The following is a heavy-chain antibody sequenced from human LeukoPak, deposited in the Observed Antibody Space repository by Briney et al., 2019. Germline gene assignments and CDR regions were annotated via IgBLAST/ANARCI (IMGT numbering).Heavy chain of an antibody. Sequence: SETLSLTCTVSGGSISSSSYYWGWIRQPPGKGLEWIGSIYYSGSTYYNPSLKSRDTISVDTSKNQFSLKLSSVTAADTAVYYCARDQAVTGPYYYYYMDVWGKGTTVTVSS. CDR3: ARDQAVTGPYYYYYMDV. J-gene: IGHJ6*03. V-gene: IGHV4-39*07. CDR2: IYYSGST. CDR1: GGSISSSSYY. D-gene: IGHD1-14*01.